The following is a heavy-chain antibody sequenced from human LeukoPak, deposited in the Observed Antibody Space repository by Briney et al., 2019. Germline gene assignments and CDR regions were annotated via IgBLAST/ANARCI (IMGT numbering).Heavy chain of an antibody. CDR3: AREQKGWFGELLYSGYFDY. D-gene: IGHD3-10*01. J-gene: IGHJ4*02. CDR2: IYTSGNT. Sequence: SETLSLTCTVSGGAISSYHWSWIRQPAGKGLEWIGRIYTSGNTNYNPSLKSRVTISVDTSKNQFSLKLSSVTAADTAVYYCAREQKGWFGELLYSGYFDYWGQGTLVTVSS. V-gene: IGHV4-4*07. CDR1: GGAISSYH.